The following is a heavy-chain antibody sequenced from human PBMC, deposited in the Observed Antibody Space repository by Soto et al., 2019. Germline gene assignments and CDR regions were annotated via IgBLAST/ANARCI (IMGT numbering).Heavy chain of an antibody. CDR2: INPSGGST. V-gene: IGHV1-46*01. CDR3: ARDTGGLAARQIPAHLDY. D-gene: IGHD6-6*01. Sequence: ASVKVSCKASGYTFTSYYMHWVRQAPGQGLEWMGIINPSGGSTSYAQKFQGRVTMTRDTSTSTVYMELSSLRSEDTAVYYCARDTGGLAARQIPAHLDYWGQGTLVTVSS. J-gene: IGHJ4*02. CDR1: GYTFTSYY.